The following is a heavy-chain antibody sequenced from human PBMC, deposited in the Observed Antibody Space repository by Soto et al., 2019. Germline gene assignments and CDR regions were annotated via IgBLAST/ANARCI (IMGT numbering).Heavy chain of an antibody. CDR2: ISYDGSNK. CDR3: AKDVKWGGMTTIHYFDS. Sequence: GGSLRLSCAASGFTFSSYGMHWVRQAPGKGLEWVAVISYDGSNKDYADSVKGRFTISRDNAKNSLFLQMNSLRPEDTALYYCAKDVKWGGMTTIHYFDSWGQGTQVTVSS. CDR1: GFTFSSYG. J-gene: IGHJ4*02. V-gene: IGHV3-30*18. D-gene: IGHD2-21*02.